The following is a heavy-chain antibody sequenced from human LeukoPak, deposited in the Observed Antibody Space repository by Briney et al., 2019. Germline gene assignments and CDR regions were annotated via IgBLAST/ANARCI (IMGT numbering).Heavy chain of an antibody. Sequence: SETLSLTCTVSGGSISSYYWSWIRQPPGKGLEWIGYIYDSGSTNYNPSLKSRVTISVDTSKNQFSLKLSSVTAADTAVYYCARGENSGYEPGIDYWGQGTLVTVSS. D-gene: IGHD5-12*01. CDR2: IYDSGST. CDR3: ARGENSGYEPGIDY. CDR1: GGSISSYY. J-gene: IGHJ4*02. V-gene: IGHV4-59*01.